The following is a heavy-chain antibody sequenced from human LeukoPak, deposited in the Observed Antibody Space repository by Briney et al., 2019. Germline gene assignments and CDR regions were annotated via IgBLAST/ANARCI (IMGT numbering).Heavy chain of an antibody. D-gene: IGHD3-9*01. J-gene: IGHJ4*02. CDR2: IYYSGST. V-gene: IGHV4-39*07. CDR3: ARDKRAYYDILTGPRNSHFDY. CDR1: GGSISSSSYY. Sequence: SETLSLTCTVSGGSISSSSYYWGWIRQPPGKGLEWIGSIYYSGSTYYNPSLKSRVTISVDTSKNQFSLKLSSVTAADTAVYYCARDKRAYYDILTGPRNSHFDYWGQGTLVTVSS.